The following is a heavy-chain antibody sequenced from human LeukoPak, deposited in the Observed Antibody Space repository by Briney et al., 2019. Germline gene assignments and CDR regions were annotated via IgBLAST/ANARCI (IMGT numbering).Heavy chain of an antibody. CDR1: GGTFSSYT. CDR3: ARGWDWFDP. V-gene: IGHV1-69*16. CDR2: IIPILGIA. Sequence: SVKVSCKASGGTFSSYTISWVRQAPGQGLEWMGRIIPILGIANYAQKFQGRVTITTDESTSTAYMELSSLRSEDTAVYYCARGWDWFDPWGQGTLVTVSS. J-gene: IGHJ5*02. D-gene: IGHD5-24*01.